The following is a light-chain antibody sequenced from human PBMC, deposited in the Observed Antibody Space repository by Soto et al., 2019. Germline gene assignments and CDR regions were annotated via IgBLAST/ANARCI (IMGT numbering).Light chain of an antibody. CDR1: QSISSY. J-gene: IGKJ3*01. V-gene: IGKV3-11*01. Sequence: EFVLTQSPAALSLSPGERATLSCRASQSISSYLAWYQQKPGQAPRLLIYDASNRATSIPARFSGSGSGTDFTLTISSLEPEDFGVYYCHQRSNWLFGPGTKVEIK. CDR3: HQRSNWL. CDR2: DAS.